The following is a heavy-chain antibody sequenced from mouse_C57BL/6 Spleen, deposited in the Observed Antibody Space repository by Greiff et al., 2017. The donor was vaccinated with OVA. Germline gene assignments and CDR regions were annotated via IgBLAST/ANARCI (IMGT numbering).Heavy chain of an antibody. J-gene: IGHJ3*01. CDR3: AINYYGSSSAWFAY. CDR2: INPNYGTT. Sequence: VQLQQSGPELVKPGASVKISCKASGYSFTDYNMNWVKQSNGKSLEWIGVINPNYGTTSYNQKFKGKATLTVDQSSSTAYMQHNSLTSEDSAVYYCAINYYGSSSAWFAYWGQGTLVTVSA. V-gene: IGHV1-39*01. D-gene: IGHD1-1*01. CDR1: GYSFTDYN.